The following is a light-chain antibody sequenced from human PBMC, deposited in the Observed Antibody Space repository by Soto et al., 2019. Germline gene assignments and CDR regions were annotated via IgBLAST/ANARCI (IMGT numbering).Light chain of an antibody. Sequence: DIQMTQSPSSLSASVGDRVTITCRASQSISNYLNWYQQKPGKAPNLLIYGASSLQSGVPSRFSGSGSGTYFTLTISSLQPEDFATYYCQQSYNTVLTFGGGTTVEIQ. CDR3: QQSYNTVLT. V-gene: IGKV1-39*01. CDR2: GAS. CDR1: QSISNY. J-gene: IGKJ4*01.